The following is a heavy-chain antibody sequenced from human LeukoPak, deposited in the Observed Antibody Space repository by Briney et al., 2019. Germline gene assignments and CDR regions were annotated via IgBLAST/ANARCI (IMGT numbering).Heavy chain of an antibody. J-gene: IGHJ6*03. CDR1: GFTVSSNY. CDR3: ARVPSYYYYYMDV. CDR2: IYSGGST. Sequence: PGGSLRLSCAASGFTVSSNYMSWVRQAPGKGLEWVSVIYSGGSTYYADSVKGRFTISRDNSKNTLYLQMNSLRAEDTAVYYCARVPSYYYYYMDVWGKGTTVTISS. V-gene: IGHV3-66*01.